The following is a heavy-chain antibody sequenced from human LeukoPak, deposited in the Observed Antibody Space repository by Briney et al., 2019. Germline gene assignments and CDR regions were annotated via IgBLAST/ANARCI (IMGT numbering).Heavy chain of an antibody. CDR1: GFTFSSYA. V-gene: IGHV3-23*01. J-gene: IGHJ4*02. Sequence: GGSLRLSCAASGFTFSSYALSWVRQAPGKGLECVSVISGSGGSTYYADSVKGRFTISRDTSKNTLYLQMNSLRAEDTAVYYCAKRYSSSWFYFDYWGQGSLVTVSS. CDR2: ISGSGGST. D-gene: IGHD6-13*01. CDR3: AKRYSSSWFYFDY.